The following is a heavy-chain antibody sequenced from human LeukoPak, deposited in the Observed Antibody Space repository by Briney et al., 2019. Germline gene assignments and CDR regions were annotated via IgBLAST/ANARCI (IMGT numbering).Heavy chain of an antibody. CDR2: ISGSGATT. V-gene: IGHV3-23*01. D-gene: IGHD3-22*01. J-gene: IGHJ4*02. CDR3: ARRSCSGYSIYFDY. CDR1: GFTFSNSA. Sequence: GGSLRLSCAASGFTFSNSAMSWVRQAPGKGLEWVSAISGSGATTYYADSVKGRFTISRDNSKNTLDLQMNSLRAEDTAVYYCARRSCSGYSIYFDYWGQGTLVRVS.